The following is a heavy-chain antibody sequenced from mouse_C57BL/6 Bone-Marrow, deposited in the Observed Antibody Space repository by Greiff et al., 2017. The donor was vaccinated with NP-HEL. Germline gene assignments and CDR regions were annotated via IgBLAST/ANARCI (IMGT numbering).Heavy chain of an antibody. CDR2: MMSGGSYT. V-gene: IGHV5-6*01. J-gene: IGHJ2*01. CDR1: GFTFSSYG. CDR3: ARHKYYGSSGDY. Sequence: EVQLVYSLGDGGKPGGSLKLSCAASGFTFSSYGMSWVRQTPDKRLEWGVTMMSGGSYTYYPDSVKGRFTISRDNAKNTLYLQMSSLKSEDTAMYYCARHKYYGSSGDYWGQGTTLTVSS. D-gene: IGHD1-1*01.